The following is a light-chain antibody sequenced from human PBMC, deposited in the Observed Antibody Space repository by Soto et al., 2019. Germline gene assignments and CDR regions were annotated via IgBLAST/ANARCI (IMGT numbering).Light chain of an antibody. Sequence: DIQMTQSPSSLSASVGDRVTITCQASQDISNYLNWYQQKPGKAPKLLIYDASNLETGVPSKFSGSGSATDFTFTISSLQPEDIATYYCQQYDNLPYTFGRGTKLEIK. CDR3: QQYDNLPYT. CDR1: QDISNY. V-gene: IGKV1-33*01. J-gene: IGKJ2*01. CDR2: DAS.